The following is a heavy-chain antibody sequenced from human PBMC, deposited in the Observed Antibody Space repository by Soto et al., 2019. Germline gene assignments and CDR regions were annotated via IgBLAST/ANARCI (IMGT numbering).Heavy chain of an antibody. J-gene: IGHJ5*02. V-gene: IGHV5-51*01. CDR2: IYLSDSDT. CDR1: GYSLTTYW. CDR3: ATTFDYNGYFDP. D-gene: IGHD4-4*01. Sequence: GDSLKISCNPSGYSLTTYWFAWVRQMPGKGLEWMGIIYLSDSDTIYSPSAQGHFTISADKSIKTAYLQWSSLKASDTAIYYCATTFDYNGYFDPWGQGTQVTVSA.